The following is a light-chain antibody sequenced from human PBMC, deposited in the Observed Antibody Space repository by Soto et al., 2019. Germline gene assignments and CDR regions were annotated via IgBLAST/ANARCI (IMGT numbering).Light chain of an antibody. CDR2: DAS. Sequence: LTQSPSSLSASLGDRATITCRASQGVSSYLSWYQQKPGQAPRLLIYDASNRATGIPARFSGSGSGTDFTLTISSLEPEDFAVYYCQQRRNWPPLTFGGGTKVDI. V-gene: IGKV3-11*01. CDR3: QQRRNWPPLT. CDR1: QGVSSY. J-gene: IGKJ4*01.